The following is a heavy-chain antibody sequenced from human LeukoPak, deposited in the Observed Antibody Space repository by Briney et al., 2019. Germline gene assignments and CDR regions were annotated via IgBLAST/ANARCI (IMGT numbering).Heavy chain of an antibody. CDR2: ISGSGGST. D-gene: IGHD6-6*01. V-gene: IGHV3-23*01. CDR3: AKGAPYSSSLSNWFDS. Sequence: GGSLRLSCAASGFTFSSYAMTWVRQHPGKGLEWVSAISGSGGSTHYADSVKGRFTISRDNSKNTLYLQMNSLRAEDTAVYYCAKGAPYSSSLSNWFDSWGQGTLVTVSS. CDR1: GFTFSSYA. J-gene: IGHJ5*01.